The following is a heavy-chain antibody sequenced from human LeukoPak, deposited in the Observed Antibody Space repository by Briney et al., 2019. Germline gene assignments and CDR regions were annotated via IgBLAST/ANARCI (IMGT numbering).Heavy chain of an antibody. Sequence: SETLSLTCAVYGGSFSGYYWSWIRQPPGKGLEWIGEINHSGSTNYNPSLKSRVTISVDTSKNQFSLKMNSVTAADTAVYYCARTPSSAWAIGYFDYWGQGTLVTVSS. CDR1: GGSFSGYY. V-gene: IGHV4-34*01. CDR2: INHSGST. J-gene: IGHJ4*02. D-gene: IGHD6-19*01. CDR3: ARTPSSAWAIGYFDY.